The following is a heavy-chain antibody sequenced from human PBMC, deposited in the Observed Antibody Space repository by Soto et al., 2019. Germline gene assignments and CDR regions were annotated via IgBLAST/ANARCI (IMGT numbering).Heavy chain of an antibody. CDR3: ARRICGGPTCPGIAFDY. CDR2: AGTVGDK. V-gene: IGHV3-13*04. D-gene: IGHD2-21*01. J-gene: IGHJ4*02. Sequence: GGSLRLSCAASGFSFSSHDMHWVRQATGKGLEWVSGAGTVGDKYYSGSVKGRFTVSRDNARNSFYPQMNRLRAGDTAVYYCARRICGGPTCPGIAFDYWGQGTLVTVSS. CDR1: GFSFSSHD.